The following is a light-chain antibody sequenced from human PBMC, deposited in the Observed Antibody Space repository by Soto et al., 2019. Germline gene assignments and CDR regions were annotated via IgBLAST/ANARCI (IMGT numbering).Light chain of an antibody. CDR3: QQYSSTPIT. Sequence: DIVMTQAPDSLAVSLGERATINCKSSQSVLYSSNNKNYLAWYQQKPGQPPKLLIYWASTRESGDPDRFSGSGSGTXXTXTXSSXXXXDVAVYYCQQYSSTPITFGQGTRLEIK. CDR1: QSVLYSSNNKNY. V-gene: IGKV4-1*01. CDR2: WAS. J-gene: IGKJ5*01.